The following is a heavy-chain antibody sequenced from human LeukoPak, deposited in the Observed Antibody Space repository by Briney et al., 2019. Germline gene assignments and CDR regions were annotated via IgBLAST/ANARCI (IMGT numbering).Heavy chain of an antibody. J-gene: IGHJ4*02. CDR2: NNTGNGNT. CDR1: GYISTSYP. CDR3: ARDRAMADY. V-gene: IGHV1-3*04. D-gene: IGHD5-18*01. Sequence: ASVKVSCKASGYISTSYPIHWVRQAPGQRLEWMGWNNTGNGNTKYSQRFEGRVTVTTDTSAAAAYMELSSLRSEDTAVYYCARDRAMADYWGQGTLVTVSS.